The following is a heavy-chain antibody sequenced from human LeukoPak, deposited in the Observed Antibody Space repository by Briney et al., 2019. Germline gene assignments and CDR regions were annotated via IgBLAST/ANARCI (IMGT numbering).Heavy chain of an antibody. CDR1: GFTFSSYG. D-gene: IGHD3-10*01. J-gene: IGHJ4*02. Sequence: PGGSLRLSCAASGFTFSSYGMSWVRQAPGKGLEWVAFIRYDGSNKYYADSVKGRFTISRDNSKNTLYLQMNSLRAEDTAVYYCAKDGHPYGSGTYLGGYWGQGTLVTVSS. CDR2: IRYDGSNK. V-gene: IGHV3-30*02. CDR3: AKDGHPYGSGTYLGGY.